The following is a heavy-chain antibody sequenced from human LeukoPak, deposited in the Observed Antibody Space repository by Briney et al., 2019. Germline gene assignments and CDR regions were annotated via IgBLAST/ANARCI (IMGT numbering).Heavy chain of an antibody. CDR1: GFTFSNFA. Sequence: PGGSLRLSCAASGFTFSNFAMHWVRQAPGKGLEWVAVIWYDGSNKYYADSVKGRFTISRDNSKNTLYLQMNSLRAEDTAVYYCARDLRRSGYSWFDPWGQGTLVTVSS. CDR3: ARDLRRSGYSWFDP. V-gene: IGHV3-33*08. D-gene: IGHD2-15*01. J-gene: IGHJ5*02. CDR2: IWYDGSNK.